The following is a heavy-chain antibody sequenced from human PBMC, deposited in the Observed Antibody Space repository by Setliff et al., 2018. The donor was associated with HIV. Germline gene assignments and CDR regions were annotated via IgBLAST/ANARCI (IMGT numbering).Heavy chain of an antibody. CDR2: ISGSAGTT. CDR1: GFTFSNYA. CDR3: TTAENYYARSGYHYIDY. J-gene: IGHJ4*02. Sequence: GGSLRLSCAPSGFTFSNYAMSWVRQAPGKGLEWVSGISGSAGTTYYADSVKGRFTISRDNSKNTLYLQMNSLKTEDIAVYHCTTAENYYARSGYHYIDYWGQGTLVTVSS. V-gene: IGHV3-23*01. D-gene: IGHD3-22*01.